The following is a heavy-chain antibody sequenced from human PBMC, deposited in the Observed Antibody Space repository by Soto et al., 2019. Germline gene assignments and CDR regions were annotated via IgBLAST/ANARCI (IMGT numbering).Heavy chain of an antibody. Sequence: ASVKVSCKASGYTFTRYTMNWVRQAPGQRLEWMGWINPDNSNTKSSQKLQGRVTMTTDTSTSTAYMELRSLRSDDTAVYYCARSGPIYGDYRMDYWGQGTLVTVSS. CDR1: GYTFTRYT. CDR3: ARSGPIYGDYRMDY. D-gene: IGHD4-17*01. CDR2: INPDNSNT. V-gene: IGHV1-3*01. J-gene: IGHJ4*02.